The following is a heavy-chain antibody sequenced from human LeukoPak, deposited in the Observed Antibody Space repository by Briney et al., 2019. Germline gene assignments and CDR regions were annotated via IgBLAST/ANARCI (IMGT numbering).Heavy chain of an antibody. CDR3: VKRGATVRRTYFFDS. V-gene: IGHV3-66*01. CDR2: IYTGGST. CDR1: GLTVSTNY. Sequence: GGSLRLSCAASGLTVSTNYMSWVRQAPGKGLEWVSVIYTGGSTYYGDSVKGRFTISRDNSKNTLYLQMNSLRVEDTSFYYCVKRGATVRRTYFFDSWGQGALVTVSS. J-gene: IGHJ4*02. D-gene: IGHD1-26*01.